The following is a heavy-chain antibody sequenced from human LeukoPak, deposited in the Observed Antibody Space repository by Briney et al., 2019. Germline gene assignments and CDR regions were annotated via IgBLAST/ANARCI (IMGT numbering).Heavy chain of an antibody. Sequence: ASVKVSCKASGYIFTGFYVHWVRQAPGQGLEWMGRINPNSGGTHHAQKFQGRVTMSRDMSISTAYTELSSLTSDDTAVYYCARDMGQQREPGMDVWGKGTTVTVSS. CDR1: GYIFTGFY. D-gene: IGHD6-13*01. V-gene: IGHV1-2*06. J-gene: IGHJ6*04. CDR2: INPNSGGT. CDR3: ARDMGQQREPGMDV.